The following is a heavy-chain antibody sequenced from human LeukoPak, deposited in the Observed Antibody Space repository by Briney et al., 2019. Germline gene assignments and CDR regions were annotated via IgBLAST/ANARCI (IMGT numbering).Heavy chain of an antibody. D-gene: IGHD1-26*01. V-gene: IGHV3-43*02. CDR3: ANLADSGVGSRKEGFDH. CDR1: GFTFDDYA. Sequence: GGSLRLSCEASGFTFDDYAMHWVRQAPGKGLEWVALISGDGYRSYYADSMKGRVTISRDNSRNSLFLQMNSLRPEDTALYYCANLADSGVGSRKEGFDHWGRGTLVTVSS. J-gene: IGHJ4*02. CDR2: ISGDGYRS.